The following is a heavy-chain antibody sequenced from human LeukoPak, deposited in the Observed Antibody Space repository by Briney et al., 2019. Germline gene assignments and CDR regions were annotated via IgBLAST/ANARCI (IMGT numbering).Heavy chain of an antibody. CDR1: GFTFENYW. Sequence: PGGSQRLSCTASGFTFENYWLNWVRLAPGKGPEWVVNIKQDGSLAHYLDSVKGRFTISRDNTNNSLILQMNSLLAEDTAVYYCARWTGVIDQWGQGTLVTVSS. CDR2: IKQDGSLA. V-gene: IGHV3-7*01. D-gene: IGHD3-10*01. J-gene: IGHJ4*02. CDR3: ARWTGVIDQ.